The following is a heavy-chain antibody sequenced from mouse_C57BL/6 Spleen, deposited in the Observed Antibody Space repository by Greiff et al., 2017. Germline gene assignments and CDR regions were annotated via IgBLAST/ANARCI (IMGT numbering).Heavy chain of an antibody. D-gene: IGHD1-1*01. CDR1: GYTFTSYW. V-gene: IGHV1-69*01. CDR3: ARRGYYGPPYAMDY. Sequence: VQLQQPGAELVMPGASVKLSCKASGYTFTSYWMHWVKQRPGQGLEWIGEIDPSDSYTNYNQKFKGKSTLTADKSSSTAYMQLSSLTSEDSAVYYCARRGYYGPPYAMDYWGQGTSVTVAS. CDR2: IDPSDSYT. J-gene: IGHJ4*01.